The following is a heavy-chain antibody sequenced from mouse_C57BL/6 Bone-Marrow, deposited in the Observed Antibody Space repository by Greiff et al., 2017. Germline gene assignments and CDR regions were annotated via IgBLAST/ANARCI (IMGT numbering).Heavy chain of an antibody. CDR3: ARSSMTGPFAY. Sequence: EVQLQESGGGLVQPGGSLSLSCAASGFTFTDYYMSWVRQPPGKALEWLGFIRNKANGYTTEYSASVKGRFTISRDNSQSILYLQMNALRAEDSATCYCARSSMTGPFAYWGQGTLVTVSA. D-gene: IGHD2-13*01. CDR2: IRNKANGYTT. J-gene: IGHJ3*01. CDR1: GFTFTDYY. V-gene: IGHV7-3*01.